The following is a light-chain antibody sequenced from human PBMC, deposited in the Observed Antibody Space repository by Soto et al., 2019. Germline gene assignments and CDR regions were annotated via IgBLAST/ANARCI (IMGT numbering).Light chain of an antibody. Sequence: DIQMTQSPSTLSASVGDTVTITCLASQTISGWLAWHQQRPGKAPNLLIFDASTLESGVPSRFSGSGSGTTFTLTISSLQSDDFATYYCLQYNGYYRTFGQGTKVDIK. CDR1: QTISGW. V-gene: IGKV1-5*01. CDR2: DAS. CDR3: LQYNGYYRT. J-gene: IGKJ1*01.